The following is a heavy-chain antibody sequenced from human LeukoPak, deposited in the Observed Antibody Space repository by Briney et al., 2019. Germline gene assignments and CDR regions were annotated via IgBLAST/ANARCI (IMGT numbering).Heavy chain of an antibody. V-gene: IGHV1-18*01. D-gene: IGHD4-17*01. CDR1: GYTFTSNG. CDR2: ISAYNGNT. Sequence: VASVKVSCKASGYTFTSNGISWVRQAPGQGLEWMGWISAYNGNTNYAQKLQGRVTMTTDTSTSTAYMELRSLRSEDTAVYYCATGLDMDYGDYRDAFDIWGQGTMVTVSS. J-gene: IGHJ3*02. CDR3: ATGLDMDYGDYRDAFDI.